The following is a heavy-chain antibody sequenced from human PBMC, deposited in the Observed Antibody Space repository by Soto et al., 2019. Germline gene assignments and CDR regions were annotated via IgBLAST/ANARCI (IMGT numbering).Heavy chain of an antibody. CDR3: ARLAVAGWYFDY. D-gene: IGHD6-19*01. CDR1: GFTFSDYF. Sequence: QVELVESGGGLVKPGGSLRLSCAASGFTFSDYFMSWIRQAPGKGLEWLSYISTSSSSTYYADSVKGRFTISRDNAKNSLYLQMNSLRVEDTAVYYCARLAVAGWYFDYWGQGTLVTVSS. V-gene: IGHV3-11*05. J-gene: IGHJ4*02. CDR2: ISTSSSST.